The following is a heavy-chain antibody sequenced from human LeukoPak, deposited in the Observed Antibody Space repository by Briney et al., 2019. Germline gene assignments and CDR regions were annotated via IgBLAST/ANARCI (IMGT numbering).Heavy chain of an antibody. CDR2: ISGNGGSL. V-gene: IGHV3-23*01. CDR3: AKRDAYDSSGFSPLFDY. CDR1: GFSFSNYA. D-gene: IGHD3-22*01. J-gene: IGHJ4*02. Sequence: PGGSLRLSCAASGFSFSNYAMSWVRQAPGKGLEWVSAISGNGGSLYYADSVKGRFTISRDNSKIALYLQVNSLRAEDTAVYYCAKRDAYDSSGFSPLFDYWGQGTLVTVSS.